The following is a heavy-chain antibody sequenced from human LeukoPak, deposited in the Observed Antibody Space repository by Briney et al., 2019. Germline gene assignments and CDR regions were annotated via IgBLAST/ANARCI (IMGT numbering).Heavy chain of an antibody. CDR3: RKDSYVGVNWFDP. D-gene: IGHD1-26*01. J-gene: IGHJ5*02. CDR1: GFTFSSYA. Sequence: GGSLRLSCAASGFTFSSYAMSWVRQAPGKGLEWVSAISGSGGRTFYAGSVKGRFTISRDNSKNMVYLEMNSLRVEDTAVYYCRKDSYVGVNWFDPRGQGTLVTVSS. V-gene: IGHV3-23*01. CDR2: ISGSGGRT.